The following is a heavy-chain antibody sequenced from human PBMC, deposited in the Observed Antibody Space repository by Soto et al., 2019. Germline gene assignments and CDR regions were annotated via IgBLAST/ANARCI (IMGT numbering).Heavy chain of an antibody. CDR3: ARGSMWFGGSGMDV. D-gene: IGHD3-10*01. CDR1: GYAFTTYD. Sequence: QVQLVQSGAEVKKPGASVKVSCKASGYAFTTYDINWVRQATGQGPEWMGWMNPNSGHTVYAQTFQGTVTVTRGTSINTAYMELSSLRSEDPAVYYCARGSMWFGGSGMDVWGQGTTVTVSS. CDR2: MNPNSGHT. J-gene: IGHJ6*02. V-gene: IGHV1-8*01.